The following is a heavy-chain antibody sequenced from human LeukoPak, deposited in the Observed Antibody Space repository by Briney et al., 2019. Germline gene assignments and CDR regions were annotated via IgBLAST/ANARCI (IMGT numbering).Heavy chain of an antibody. CDR2: ISSSSSTI. V-gene: IGHV3-48*01. CDR1: GFTFSSYS. J-gene: IGHJ6*03. CDR3: ARPYYYDSSGYYPPPYYYMDV. Sequence: PGGSLRLSCAASGFTFSSYSMNWVRQAPGKGLEWVSYISSSSSTIYYADSVKGRFTISRDNAKNSLYLQMNSLRAEDTAVYYCARPYYYDSSGYYPPPYYYMDVWGKGTTVTVSS. D-gene: IGHD3-22*01.